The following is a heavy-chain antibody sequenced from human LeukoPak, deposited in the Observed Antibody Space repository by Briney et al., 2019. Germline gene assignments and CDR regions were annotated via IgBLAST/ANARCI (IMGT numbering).Heavy chain of an antibody. V-gene: IGHV3-21*05. J-gene: IGHJ6*02. CDR3: GRGHYGLDV. CDR2: ITNSGNYA. Sequence: PGGSLRLSCTGSGFAFSSYWMNWVRQAPGKGLEWVSYITNSGNYANYADSVKGRFTISRDNGENSLYLQMSSLRAEDTAVYYCGRGHYGLDVWGQGTTVTVSS. CDR1: GFAFSSYW.